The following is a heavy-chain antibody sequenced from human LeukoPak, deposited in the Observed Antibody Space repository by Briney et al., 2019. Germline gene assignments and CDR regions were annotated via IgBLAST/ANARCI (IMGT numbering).Heavy chain of an antibody. CDR3: ARVPYDSSGSDY. CDR1: GFTFSSYS. Sequence: GSLKLSCAASGFTFSSYSMNWVRQAPGKGLEWVSSISSSSSYIYYADSVKGRFTISRDNAKNSLYLQMNSLRAEDTAVYYCARVPYDSSGSDYWGQGTLVTVSS. J-gene: IGHJ4*02. D-gene: IGHD3-22*01. V-gene: IGHV3-21*01. CDR2: ISSSSSYI.